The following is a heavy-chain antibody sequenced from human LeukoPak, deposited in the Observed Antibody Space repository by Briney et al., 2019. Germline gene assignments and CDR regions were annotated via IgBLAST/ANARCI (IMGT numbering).Heavy chain of an antibody. J-gene: IGHJ3*02. CDR1: GGSISSGSYY. V-gene: IGHV4-39*01. CDR3: ARPPLPAATGRDAFDI. Sequence: SETLSPTCTVSGGSISSGSYYWGWIRQPPGKGLEWIGSIYYSGSTYYNPSLKSRVTISVDTSKNQFSLKLSSVTAADTAVYYCARPPLPAATGRDAFDIWGQGTMVTVSS. D-gene: IGHD2-2*01. CDR2: IYYSGST.